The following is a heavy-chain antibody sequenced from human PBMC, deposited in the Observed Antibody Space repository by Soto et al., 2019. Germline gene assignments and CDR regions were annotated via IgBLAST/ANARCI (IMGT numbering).Heavy chain of an antibody. V-gene: IGHV3-23*01. D-gene: IGHD2-2*01. Sequence: EVQLLESGGGLEQSGGSLRLSCAASGFIFTSYAMSWVRQAPGKGLEWVSSINVGDAGTNYADSVKGRFTISRDNSKNTLYLQMNFLRADDTAIYYCAKNYQFDCWGQGTLVTVSS. CDR2: INVGDAGT. J-gene: IGHJ4*02. CDR1: GFIFTSYA. CDR3: AKNYQFDC.